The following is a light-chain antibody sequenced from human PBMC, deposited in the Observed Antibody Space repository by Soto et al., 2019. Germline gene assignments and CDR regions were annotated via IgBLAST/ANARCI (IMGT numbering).Light chain of an antibody. J-gene: IGKJ1*01. CDR1: QTVSNNY. CDR2: GAS. Sequence: DIVLTQSPGTLSLSPGERATLSCRASQTVSNNYLAWYQQRPGQAPRLLIYGASGRATGIPDRFIGSGSGTDFSLTIDRLDPEDLAMYHCQQYSLSPWTFGQGTKVQIK. V-gene: IGKV3-20*01. CDR3: QQYSLSPWT.